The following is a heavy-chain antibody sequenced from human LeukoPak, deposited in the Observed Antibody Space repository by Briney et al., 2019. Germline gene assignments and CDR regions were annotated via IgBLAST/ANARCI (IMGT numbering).Heavy chain of an antibody. D-gene: IGHD3-3*01. CDR2: IDARSGIV. CDR1: GFTFTMFG. Sequence: PGGSLRLSSAASGFTFTMFGMNWVRQAPGKGLEWVSYIDARSGIVYYADSVQGRFTISRDDAKDSVFLQMNSLRVDDTAVYYCARTYDFGRGPPGDAFDNWGQGTLVTVPS. V-gene: IGHV3-48*01. CDR3: ARTYDFGRGPPGDAFDN. J-gene: IGHJ3*02.